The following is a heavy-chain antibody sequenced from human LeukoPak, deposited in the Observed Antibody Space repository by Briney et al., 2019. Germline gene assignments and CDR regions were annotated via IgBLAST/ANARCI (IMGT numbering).Heavy chain of an antibody. J-gene: IGHJ5*02. Sequence: GGSLTHSCAASGLIVSSTYMNWVRQAPGQGLERVSVTYNGGSTYYADSVTGRFSISRDNSKNTLNLQMNSLTVEDTAVYYCVREGGYCSGDTCFKWFDTWGQGILVTVSS. D-gene: IGHD2-15*01. CDR1: GLIVSSTY. CDR2: TYNGGST. CDR3: VREGGYCSGDTCFKWFDT. V-gene: IGHV3-53*01.